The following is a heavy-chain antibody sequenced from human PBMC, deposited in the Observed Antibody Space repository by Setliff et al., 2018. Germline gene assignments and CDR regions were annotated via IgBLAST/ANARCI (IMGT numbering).Heavy chain of an antibody. CDR1: GDSISSGIYH. V-gene: IGHV4-61*02. CDR3: AVAVAGGDYYYYYYYMDV. D-gene: IGHD6-19*01. J-gene: IGHJ6*03. Sequence: SETLSLTCTVSGDSISSGIYHWSWIRQSAGKGLEWIGRIYVSTGSTNYSPSLKSRVSISVDRSKNQFSLNLTSVTAADTAVYYCAVAVAGGDYYYYYYYMDVWGKGTTVTVSS. CDR2: IYVSTGST.